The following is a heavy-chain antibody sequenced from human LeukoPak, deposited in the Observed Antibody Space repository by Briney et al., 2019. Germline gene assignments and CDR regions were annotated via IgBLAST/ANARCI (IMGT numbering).Heavy chain of an antibody. CDR2: IYYSGST. CDR3: ARGSESERWFDP. CDR1: GGSISSGDYY. J-gene: IGHJ5*02. Sequence: PSQTLSLTCTVSGGSISSGDYYWSWIRQPPGKGLEWIGYIYYSGSTYYNPSLKGRVTISVDTSKNQFSLKLSSVTAADTAVYYCARGSESERWFDPWGQGTLVTVSS. V-gene: IGHV4-30-4*08. D-gene: IGHD6-19*01.